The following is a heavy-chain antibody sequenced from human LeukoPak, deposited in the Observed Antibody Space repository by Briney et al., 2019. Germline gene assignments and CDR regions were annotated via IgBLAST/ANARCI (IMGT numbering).Heavy chain of an antibody. CDR2: IKSKTDGGTT. V-gene: IGHV3-15*01. Sequence: PGGSLRLSCAASGFTFSNAWMSWVRQAPGKGLEWVGRIKSKTDGGTTDYAAPVKGRFTISRDDSKNTLYLQMNSLKTEDTAVYYCTTLYYDSSGYGDYWGQGTLVTVSS. CDR1: GFTFSNAW. D-gene: IGHD3-22*01. CDR3: TTLYYDSSGYGDY. J-gene: IGHJ4*02.